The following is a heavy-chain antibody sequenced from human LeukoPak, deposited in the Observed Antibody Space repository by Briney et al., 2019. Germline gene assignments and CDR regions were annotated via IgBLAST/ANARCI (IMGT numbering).Heavy chain of an antibody. D-gene: IGHD3-10*01. CDR3: AKGAYGSGSYYNDFDY. J-gene: IGHJ4*02. V-gene: IGHV3-23*01. Sequence: GGSLRLSCAASGFTFSSYAMSRVRQAPGKGLEWVSAISGSGGSTYYADSVKGRFTISRDNSKNTLYLQMNSLRAEDTAVYYCAKGAYGSGSYYNDFDYWGQGTLVTVSS. CDR1: GFTFSSYA. CDR2: ISGSGGST.